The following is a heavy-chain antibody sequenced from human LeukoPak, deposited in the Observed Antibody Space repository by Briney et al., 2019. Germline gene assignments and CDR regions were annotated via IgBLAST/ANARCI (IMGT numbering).Heavy chain of an antibody. D-gene: IGHD3-10*01. Sequence: SVKVSCKASGGTFSSYAISWVRQAPGQGLEWMGRIIPILGIANYAQKFQGRVTITADKSTSTAYMELSSLRSEDTAVYYCAGGYYYGSGSDYFDYWGQGTLVTVSS. V-gene: IGHV1-69*04. CDR2: IIPILGIA. CDR1: GGTFSSYA. CDR3: AGGYYYGSGSDYFDY. J-gene: IGHJ4*02.